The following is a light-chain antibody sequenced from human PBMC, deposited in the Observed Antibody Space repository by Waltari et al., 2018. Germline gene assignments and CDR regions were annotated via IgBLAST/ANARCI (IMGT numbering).Light chain of an antibody. Sequence: QSVLTQAPSASETPGQRVTISCSGSSSNIGNNYVHWYQQLPGTAPKLLIYKNKQRPSGVPDRFSGSKSGTSASLAISGLRSEDEADFYCAAWDDSLSAWVFGGGTKLTVL. CDR1: SSNIGNNY. CDR3: AAWDDSLSAWV. CDR2: KNK. V-gene: IGLV1-47*01. J-gene: IGLJ3*02.